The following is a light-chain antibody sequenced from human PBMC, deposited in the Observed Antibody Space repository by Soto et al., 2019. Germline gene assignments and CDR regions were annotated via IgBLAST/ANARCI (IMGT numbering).Light chain of an antibody. CDR3: QQYKNWPPIT. CDR1: QSVSSN. CDR2: GAS. V-gene: IGKV3D-15*01. J-gene: IGKJ5*01. Sequence: EIVMTQSPGTLSVSPGEGATLSCRASQSVSSNVAWYQQKPGQAPRLLIYGASTRATGIPARFSGSGSGTEFTLTISSLQSEDFGVYYCQQYKNWPPITFGQGTRLGIK.